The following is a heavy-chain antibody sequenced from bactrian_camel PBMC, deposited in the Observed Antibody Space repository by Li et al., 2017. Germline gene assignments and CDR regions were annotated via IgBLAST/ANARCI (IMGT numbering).Heavy chain of an antibody. Sequence: VQLVESGGGSVQAGGSLKLSCEASRNTYFDYCMGWFRQSPGKEREGVAHIYPGSTRTLYADSVKGRFTISRDNADNTLYLQMNSLKPEDTGMYYCASDGWWLPPEYNYWGQGTQVTVS. CDR2: IYPGSTRT. CDR1: RNTYFDYC. D-gene: IGHD2*01. J-gene: IGHJ4*01. CDR3: ASDGWWLPPEYNY. V-gene: IGHV3S1*01.